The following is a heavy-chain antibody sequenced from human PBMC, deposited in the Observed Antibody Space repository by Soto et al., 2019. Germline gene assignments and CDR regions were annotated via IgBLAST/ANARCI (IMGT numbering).Heavy chain of an antibody. CDR1: GFTFSSYS. CDR2: ISSSSSYI. D-gene: IGHD3-22*01. CDR3: ARDGITMIVGFVGLLNWFDP. Sequence: EVQLVESGGGLVKPGGSLRLSCAASGFTFSSYSMNWVRQAPGKGLEWVSSISSSSSYIYYADSVKGRFTISRDNAKNSLYLQMNSLRAEDTAVYYCARDGITMIVGFVGLLNWFDPWGQGTLVTVSS. V-gene: IGHV3-21*01. J-gene: IGHJ5*02.